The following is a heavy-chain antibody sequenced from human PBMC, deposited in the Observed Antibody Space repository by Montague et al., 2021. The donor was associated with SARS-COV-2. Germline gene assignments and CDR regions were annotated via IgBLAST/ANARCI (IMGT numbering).Heavy chain of an antibody. D-gene: IGHD3-22*01. V-gene: IGHV3-9*01. CDR3: AKGPHDFYYDSSGPFD. J-gene: IGHJ4*01. Sequence: SLRLSCAASGFTFNDYAMHWVRQVPGKGLEWVSGISWNSGAINYADSVKGRFTISRDNAKRSLYLQVNGLRPEDTALYYCAKGPHDFYYDSSGPFDWGHGTLVTVSS. CDR2: ISWNSGAI. CDR1: GFTFNDYA.